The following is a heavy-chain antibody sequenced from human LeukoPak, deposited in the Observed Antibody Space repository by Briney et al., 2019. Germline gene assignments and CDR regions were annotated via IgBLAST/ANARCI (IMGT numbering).Heavy chain of an antibody. Sequence: SETLSLTCAVYGGSFSGYYWSWIRQPPGKGLEWIGEINHSGSTNYNPSLKSRVTISVDTSKNQFSLNLRSVTAADTAVYYCARVPVSTVTSYAAYVFETWGQGTMVTVSS. D-gene: IGHD3-16*01. V-gene: IGHV4-34*01. CDR2: INHSGST. J-gene: IGHJ5*02. CDR3: ARVPVSTVTSYAAYVFET. CDR1: GGSFSGYY.